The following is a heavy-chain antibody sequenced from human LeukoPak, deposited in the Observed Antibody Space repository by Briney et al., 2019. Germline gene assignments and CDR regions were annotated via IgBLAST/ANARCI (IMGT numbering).Heavy chain of an antibody. J-gene: IGHJ5*02. Sequence: GGSLRLSCAASGFTFSSYAMSWVRQAPGKGLERVSAISGSGGSTYYADSVKGRFTISRDNSKNTLYLQMNSLRAEDTAVYYCAKLWAVVVVITRFDPWGQGTLVTVSS. V-gene: IGHV3-23*01. D-gene: IGHD3-22*01. CDR1: GFTFSSYA. CDR3: AKLWAVVVVITRFDP. CDR2: ISGSGGST.